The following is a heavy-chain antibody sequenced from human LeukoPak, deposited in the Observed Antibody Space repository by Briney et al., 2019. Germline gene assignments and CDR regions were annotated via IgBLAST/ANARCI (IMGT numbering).Heavy chain of an antibody. V-gene: IGHV3-23*01. CDR3: ARDIAAAKSTYGMDV. Sequence: GGSLRLSCAASGFTFSSYAMSWVRQAPGKGLEWVSAISGSGGSTYYADSVKGRFTISRDNSKNTLYLQMNSLRAEDTAVYYCARDIAAAKSTYGMDVWGQGTTVTVSS. D-gene: IGHD6-13*01. CDR1: GFTFSSYA. CDR2: ISGSGGST. J-gene: IGHJ6*02.